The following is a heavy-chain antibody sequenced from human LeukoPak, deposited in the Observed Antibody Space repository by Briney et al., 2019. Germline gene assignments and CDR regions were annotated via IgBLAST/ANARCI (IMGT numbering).Heavy chain of an antibody. D-gene: IGHD2-2*01. J-gene: IGHJ6*03. CDR1: GYTFTSYY. CDR2: INPSGGST. CDR3: ARDGRDCSSTSCYDCYYYMDV. Sequence: ASVKVSCKASGYTFTSYYMHWVRQAPGQGLEWMGIINPSGGSTSYAQKFQGRVTMTRDTSTSTVYMELSSLRSEDTAVYYCARDGRDCSSTSCYDCYYYMDVWGKGTTVTVSS. V-gene: IGHV1-46*01.